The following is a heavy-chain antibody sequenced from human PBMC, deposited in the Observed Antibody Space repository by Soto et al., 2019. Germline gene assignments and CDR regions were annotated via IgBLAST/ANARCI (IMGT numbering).Heavy chain of an antibody. D-gene: IGHD4-17*01. J-gene: IGHJ4*02. Sequence: RSLTCTVSGGSISSYYWSWIRQPPGKGLEWIGYIYYSGSTNYNPSLKSRVTISVDTSKNQFSLKLSSVTAADTAVYYCARAYGDYVFDYRGQGTLVTVSS. V-gene: IGHV4-59*01. CDR1: GGSISSYY. CDR3: ARAYGDYVFDY. CDR2: IYYSGST.